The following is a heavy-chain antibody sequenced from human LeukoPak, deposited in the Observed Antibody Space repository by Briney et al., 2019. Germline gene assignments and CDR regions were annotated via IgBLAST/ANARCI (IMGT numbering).Heavy chain of an antibody. CDR2: MSPNSGNT. CDR3: ARGLGYSYADFDY. D-gene: IGHD5-18*01. Sequence: ASVKVSCKASGYTFTSYDINWVRQATGQGLEWMGWMSPNSGNTGFAQKFQGRVTMTRNTSISTAYMELSSLRSEDTAVYYCARGLGYSYADFDYWGQGTLVTVSS. J-gene: IGHJ4*02. CDR1: GYTFTSYD. V-gene: IGHV1-8*01.